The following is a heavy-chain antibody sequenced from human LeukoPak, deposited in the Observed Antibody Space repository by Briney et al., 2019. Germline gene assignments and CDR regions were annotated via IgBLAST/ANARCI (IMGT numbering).Heavy chain of an antibody. D-gene: IGHD3-3*01. J-gene: IGHJ4*02. CDR3: AKAPTTIFGVVIMVPDY. V-gene: IGHV3-23*01. CDR1: GFTFSSYT. CDR2: ITTSDGNT. Sequence: PGGSLRLSCAASGFTFSSYTMSWVRQAPGKGLEWVSTITTSDGNTYYADSVKGRFTISRDNSKNTLYLQMNSLRAEDTAVYYCAKAPTTIFGVVIMVPDYWGQGTLVTVSS.